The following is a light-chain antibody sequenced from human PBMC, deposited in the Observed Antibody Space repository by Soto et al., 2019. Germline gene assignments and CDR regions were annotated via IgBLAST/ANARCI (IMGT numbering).Light chain of an antibody. CDR1: SSDVGGYDY. Sequence: QSVLTQPASVSGSPGQSIAISCTGTSSDVGGYDYVSWYQQQPDKAPKLMIYEVTQRPSGVSNRFSGSKSGNTAFLTISGLQAEDEADYYCSSHTSGSTRVFGTGTKVTVL. CDR3: SSHTSGSTRV. CDR2: EVT. J-gene: IGLJ1*01. V-gene: IGLV2-14*01.